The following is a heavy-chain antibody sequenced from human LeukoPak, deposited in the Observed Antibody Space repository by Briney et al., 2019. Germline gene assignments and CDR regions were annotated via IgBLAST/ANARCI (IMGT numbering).Heavy chain of an antibody. Sequence: SETLSLTCTVSGGSISSYYWSWIRQPPGKGLEWSGYIYYSGSTNYNPSLKSRVTISVDTSKNQFSLKLSSVTAADTAVYYCARVSPVVPAAMWVLTPPVYFDYWGQGTLVTVSS. CDR1: GGSISSYY. D-gene: IGHD2-2*01. J-gene: IGHJ4*02. CDR3: ARVSPVVPAAMWVLTPPVYFDY. V-gene: IGHV4-59*01. CDR2: IYYSGST.